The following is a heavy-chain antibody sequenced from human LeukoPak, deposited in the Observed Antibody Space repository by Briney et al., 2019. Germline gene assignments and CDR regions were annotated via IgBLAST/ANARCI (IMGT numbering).Heavy chain of an antibody. D-gene: IGHD3-3*01. CDR2: IYYSGST. J-gene: IGHJ6*03. V-gene: IGHV4-30-4*08. Sequence: SQTLSLTCTVPGGSISSGDYYWSWIRQPPWKGLEWIGYIYYSGSTYYNPSLKSRVTISVDTSKNQFSLKLSSVTAADTAVYYCTRVRFQGYYYYYYMDVWGKGTTVTVSS. CDR3: TRVRFQGYYYYYYMDV. CDR1: GGSISSGDYY.